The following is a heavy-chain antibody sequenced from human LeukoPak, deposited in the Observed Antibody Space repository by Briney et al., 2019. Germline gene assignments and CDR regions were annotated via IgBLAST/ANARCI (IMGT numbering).Heavy chain of an antibody. D-gene: IGHD6-19*01. Sequence: SETLSLTCAVYGGSFSGYYWSWIRQPPGKGLEWIGEINHSGSTNYNPSLKSRVTISVDTSKNQFTLKLSSVTAADTAVYYCARHTTSGWYQVVYWGQGTLVTVSS. CDR1: GGSFSGYY. V-gene: IGHV4-34*01. CDR3: ARHTTSGWYQVVY. CDR2: INHSGST. J-gene: IGHJ4*02.